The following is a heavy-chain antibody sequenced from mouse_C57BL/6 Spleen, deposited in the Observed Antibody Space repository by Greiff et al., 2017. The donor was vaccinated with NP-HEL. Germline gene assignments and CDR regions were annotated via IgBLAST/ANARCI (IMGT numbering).Heavy chain of an antibody. CDR3: ATSAGLDAMDY. CDR2: INPNYGTT. D-gene: IGHD1-3*01. Sequence: EVKLMESGPELVKPGASVKISCKASGYSFTDYNMNWVKQSNGKSLEWIGVINPNYGTTSYNQKFKGKATLTVDQSSSTAYMQLNSLTSEDSAVYYCATSAGLDAMDYWGQGTSVTVSS. CDR1: GYSFTDYN. V-gene: IGHV1-39*01. J-gene: IGHJ4*01.